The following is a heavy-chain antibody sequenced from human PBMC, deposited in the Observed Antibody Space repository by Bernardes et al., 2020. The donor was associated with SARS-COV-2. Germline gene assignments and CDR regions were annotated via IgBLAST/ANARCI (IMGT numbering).Heavy chain of an antibody. CDR1: GFTFEDYT. Sequence: GGSLRLSCAASGFTFEDYTMHWAGQFPGKGLEWVSLISRDGSTTNYADSVKGRFFISRDSSRNTLHLQMNSVRKEDTALYYCATERQSLTIFGVGHDAFDFWGQGTIVTVSS. D-gene: IGHD3-3*01. CDR3: ATERQSLTIFGVGHDAFDF. J-gene: IGHJ3*01. V-gene: IGHV3-43*01. CDR2: ISRDGSTT.